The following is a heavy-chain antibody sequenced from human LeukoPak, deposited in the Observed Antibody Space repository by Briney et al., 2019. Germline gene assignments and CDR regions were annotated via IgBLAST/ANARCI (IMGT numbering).Heavy chain of an antibody. D-gene: IGHD2-21*01. J-gene: IGHJ6*03. CDR1: RFTFSSDA. V-gene: IGHV3-23*01. CDR2: ISGSGDIT. CDR3: ARELIFVSGNYYYYMDV. Sequence: PGGSLRLSCAASRFTFSSDAMSWVRQAPGKGLEWVSIISGSGDITFYADSVKGRFTISRDNSKNTLYLQMNSLRAEDTAVYYCARELIFVSGNYYYYMDVWGKGTTVTVSS.